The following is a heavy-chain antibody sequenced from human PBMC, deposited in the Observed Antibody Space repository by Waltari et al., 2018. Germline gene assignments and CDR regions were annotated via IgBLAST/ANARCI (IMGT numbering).Heavy chain of an antibody. Sequence: VQLVQSGGGGVVHPGRSLSLSWAASGFAFRGFDMHWLRQAPGKGLEWVAVISGDGNNKKYTDSVKGRFTISRDNSKNTLYVQMDSLTTEDTAVYFCAARDGDWNDYWGQGIMVTVSS. J-gene: IGHJ4*02. CDR1: GFAFRGFD. CDR3: AARDGDWNDY. V-gene: IGHV3-30-3*01. CDR2: ISGDGNNK. D-gene: IGHD1-1*01.